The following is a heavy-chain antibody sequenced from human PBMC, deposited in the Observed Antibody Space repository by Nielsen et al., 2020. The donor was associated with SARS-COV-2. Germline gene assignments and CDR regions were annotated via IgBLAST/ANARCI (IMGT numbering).Heavy chain of an antibody. D-gene: IGHD4-23*01. J-gene: IGHJ3*02. CDR2: IYYSGST. V-gene: IGHV4-59*01. Sequence: WIRQPPGKGLEWIGSIYYSGSTNYNPSLKSRVTISVDTSKNQFSLKLSSVTAADTAVYYCARAVTPTTFDIWGQGTMVTVSS. CDR3: ARAVTPTTFDI.